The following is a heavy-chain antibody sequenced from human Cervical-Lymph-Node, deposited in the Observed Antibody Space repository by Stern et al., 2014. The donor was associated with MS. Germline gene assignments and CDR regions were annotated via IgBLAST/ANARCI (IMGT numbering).Heavy chain of an antibody. CDR2: IYYSGST. V-gene: IGHV4-59*01. CDR3: ARDKGMFFL. J-gene: IGHJ4*01. D-gene: IGHD2/OR15-2a*01. Sequence: QVQLQESGPGLVKPSETLSLTCTVSGGSLTNYYWSWIRKPPGTGLEGIGYIYYSGSTNYNPSLKSRVTISVDTSKNQFSLKLSSVTAADTAVYYCARDKGMFFLWGQGTLVTVSS. CDR1: GGSLTNYY.